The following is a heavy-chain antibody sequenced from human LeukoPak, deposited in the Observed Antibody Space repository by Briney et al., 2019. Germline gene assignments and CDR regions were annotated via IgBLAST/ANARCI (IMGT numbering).Heavy chain of an antibody. Sequence: SETLSLTCAVSGGSISSGGYSWSWIRQPPGKGLEWIGYIYHSGSTYYNPSLKSRVTISVDRSKNQFSLKLSSVTAADTAVYYCARKTYDILTGYYGPLIDWGQGTLVTLSS. CDR3: ARKTYDILTGYYGPLID. V-gene: IGHV4-30-2*01. CDR2: IYHSGST. CDR1: GGSISSGGYS. J-gene: IGHJ4*02. D-gene: IGHD3-9*01.